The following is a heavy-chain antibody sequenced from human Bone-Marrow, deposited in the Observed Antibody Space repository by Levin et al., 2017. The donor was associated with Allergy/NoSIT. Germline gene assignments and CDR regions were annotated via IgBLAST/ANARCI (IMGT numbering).Heavy chain of an antibody. CDR1: GDSFNDYY. CDR2: ITYRGKT. D-gene: IGHD3-10*01. CDR3: AGGQKIRGFVKSWFDP. J-gene: IGHJ5*02. Sequence: SQTLSLTCAVYGDSFNDYYWSWIRQAPGKGLEWIGEITYRGKTHYNPSLTGRLTTSVDTSKNQFSLTMTSVTAADTAIYYCAGGQKIRGFVKSWFDPWGQGTLVTVSS. V-gene: IGHV4-34*01.